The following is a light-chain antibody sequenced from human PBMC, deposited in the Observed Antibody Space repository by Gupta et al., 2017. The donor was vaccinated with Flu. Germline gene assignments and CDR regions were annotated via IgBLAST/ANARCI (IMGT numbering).Light chain of an antibody. CDR2: GNN. CDR3: QSYDNSLSGSRV. J-gene: IGLJ1*01. Sequence: QSVLTQPPSVSGAPRQTVTISCTGRNPNLGAGYDVHWYQQLPGTAPNLLIFGNNNRPSGVPDRFSGSKSGTSASLAITGLQAEDEADCYCQSYDNSLSGSRVFGTGTKVTVL. V-gene: IGLV1-40*01. CDR1: NPNLGAGYD.